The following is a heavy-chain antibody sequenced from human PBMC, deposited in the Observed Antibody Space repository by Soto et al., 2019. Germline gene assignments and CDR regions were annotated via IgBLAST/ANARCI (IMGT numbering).Heavy chain of an antibody. CDR1: GYTFSNYG. D-gene: IGHD6-19*01. CDR2: ISAYNGDT. V-gene: IGHV1-18*01. J-gene: IGHJ6*03. Sequence: QVQLVQSGAEVKKPGASVKVSCKASGYTFSNYGITWVRQAPGQGLEWMGWISAYNGDTNYAQKLQGRVNLMTDTSTSTAYMEVRSLRSDDTAVYFCARIEGVAGAPYDSYIDVWGKGTAVTVSS. CDR3: ARIEGVAGAPYDSYIDV.